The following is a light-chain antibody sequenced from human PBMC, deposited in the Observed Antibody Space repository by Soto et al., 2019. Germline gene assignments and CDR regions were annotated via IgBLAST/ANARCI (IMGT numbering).Light chain of an antibody. Sequence: EKVMTQSPVTLSVSPGERATLYCRASQSVSINLAWYQQKPGQAPRLLIYGASTRATGIPARFSGSGSGTEFTLTISSLQSEDFAVYYCQQYNNWPGTFGQGTKVEIK. CDR2: GAS. CDR1: QSVSIN. V-gene: IGKV3-15*01. J-gene: IGKJ1*01. CDR3: QQYNNWPGT.